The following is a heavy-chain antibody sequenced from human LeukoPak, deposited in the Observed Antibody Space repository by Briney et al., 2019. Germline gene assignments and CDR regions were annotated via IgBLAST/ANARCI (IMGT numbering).Heavy chain of an antibody. D-gene: IGHD6-13*01. V-gene: IGHV4-61*02. CDR1: GGSISSGSYY. Sequence: PSETLSLTCTLSGGSISSGSYYWNWIRQPAGKGLEWIGRIYTSGSTNYNPSLKSRVTISLDTSKNQFSLKLSSVTAADTAVYYCARAFQLGSYSSSFDYWGQGTLVTVSS. CDR2: IYTSGST. CDR3: ARAFQLGSYSSSFDY. J-gene: IGHJ4*02.